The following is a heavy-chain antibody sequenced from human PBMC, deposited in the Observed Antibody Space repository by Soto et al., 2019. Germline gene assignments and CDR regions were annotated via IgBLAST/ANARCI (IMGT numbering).Heavy chain of an antibody. J-gene: IGHJ6*02. D-gene: IGHD3-10*01. CDR1: GGTFSSQA. Sequence: QVQLVQSGAEVKKPGSSVKVSCKASGGTFSSQAISWVRQAPGQGLEWMGGVIPIFRTAKYAQKFQGRVTITADEVMNTGYLELSSLRSEDTAVYYCARAGLGSNYYYYGMDVWGQGTTVTVSS. CDR3: ARAGLGSNYYYYGMDV. CDR2: VIPIFRTA. V-gene: IGHV1-69*12.